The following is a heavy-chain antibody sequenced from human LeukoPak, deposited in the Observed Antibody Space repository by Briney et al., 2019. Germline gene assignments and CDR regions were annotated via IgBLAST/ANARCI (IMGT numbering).Heavy chain of an antibody. CDR1: GGSISSDGYY. D-gene: IGHD3-3*01. J-gene: IGHJ5*02. CDR3: ARGLSQRITIFSPNWFDP. V-gene: IGHV4-30-2*01. Sequence: SQTLSLTCTVSGGSISSDGYYWSWIRQPPGKGLEWIGYIYHSGSTYYNPSLKSRVTISVDRSKNQFSLKLSSVTAADTAVYYCARGLSQRITIFSPNWFDPWGQGTLVTVSS. CDR2: IYHSGST.